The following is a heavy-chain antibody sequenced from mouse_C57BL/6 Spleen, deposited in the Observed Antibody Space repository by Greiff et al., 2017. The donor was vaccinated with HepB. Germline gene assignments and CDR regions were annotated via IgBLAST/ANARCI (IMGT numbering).Heavy chain of an antibody. CDR3: ARYDYENIDY. V-gene: IGHV1-52*01. CDR1: GYTFTSYW. J-gene: IGHJ2*01. CDR2: IDPSDSET. D-gene: IGHD2-4*01. Sequence: QVQLQQPGAELVRPGSSVKLSCKASGYTFTSYWMHWVKQRPIQGLEWIGNIDPSDSETHYNQKFKDKATLTVDKSSSTAYMQLSSLTSEDSAVYYCARYDYENIDYWGQGTTLTVSS.